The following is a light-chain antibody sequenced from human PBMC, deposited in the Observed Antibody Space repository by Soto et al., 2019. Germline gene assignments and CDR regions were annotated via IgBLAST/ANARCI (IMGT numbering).Light chain of an antibody. V-gene: IGLV2-11*01. J-gene: IGLJ1*01. CDR2: DVS. Sequence: QYALTQPRSVSGSPGQSVTISCTGTSSDVGGYNYVSWYQHHPGRAPKLMIYDVSKRPSGVPDRFSGSKSGNTASLTISGLQAEDEADYYCCSYAGSYLPDVFGTGTKVTVL. CDR3: CSYAGSYLPDV. CDR1: SSDVGGYNY.